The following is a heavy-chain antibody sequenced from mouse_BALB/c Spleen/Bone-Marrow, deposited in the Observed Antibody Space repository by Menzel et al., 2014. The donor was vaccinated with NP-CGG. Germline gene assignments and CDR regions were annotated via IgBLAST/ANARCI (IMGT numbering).Heavy chain of an antibody. CDR3: ARPGNYDSTLAY. J-gene: IGHJ3*01. CDR1: GYSITSGYX. CDR2: IHYSGST. D-gene: IGHD2-4*01. V-gene: IGHV3-1*02. Sequence: EVKLMESGPDLVKPSQSLSLTCTVTGYSITSGYXWHWXRQXXXNKLEWMGYIHYSGSTNYNPSLKSRISITRDTSKNQFFLQLNSVTTEDTATYYCARPGNYDSTLAYWGQGTLVTVSA.